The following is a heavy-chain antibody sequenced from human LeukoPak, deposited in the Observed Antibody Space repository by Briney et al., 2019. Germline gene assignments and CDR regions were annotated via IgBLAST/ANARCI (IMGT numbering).Heavy chain of an antibody. D-gene: IGHD2-2*01. CDR2: ISSSSSYT. J-gene: IGHJ4*02. CDR3: ARDGAVVPRFDAAAGFDY. Sequence: GGSLRLSCAASGFTFSDYYMSWIRQAPGKGLEWVSYISSSSSYTNYAGSVKGRFTISRDNAKNSLYLQMNSLRAEDTAVYYCARDGAVVPRFDAAAGFDYWGQGTLVTVSS. V-gene: IGHV3-11*06. CDR1: GFTFSDYY.